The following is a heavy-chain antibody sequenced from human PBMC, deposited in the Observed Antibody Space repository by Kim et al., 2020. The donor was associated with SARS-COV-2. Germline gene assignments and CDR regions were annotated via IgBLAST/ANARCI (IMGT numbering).Heavy chain of an antibody. Sequence: SETLSLTCAVSGGSISSSNWWSWVRQPPGKGLEWIGEIYHSGSTNYNPSLKSRVTISVDKSKNQFSLKLSSVTAADTAVYYCARIVRSSRSTLAAGRLASRGRWHHFDYWGQGTLVTVSS. V-gene: IGHV4-4*02. CDR1: GGSISSSNW. CDR3: ARIVRSSRSTLAAGRLASRGRWHHFDY. D-gene: IGHD2-15*01. J-gene: IGHJ4*02. CDR2: IYHSGST.